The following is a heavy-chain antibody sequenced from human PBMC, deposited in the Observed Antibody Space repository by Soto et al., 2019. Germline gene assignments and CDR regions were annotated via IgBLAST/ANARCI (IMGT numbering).Heavy chain of an antibody. Sequence: GGSLRLSCTASGFTFGDYAMSWVRQAPGKGLEWVAVISYDGSNKYYADSVKGRFTISRDNSKNTLYLQMNSLRAEDTAVYYCAKEEVYSSSWYRGYYYYYGMDVWGQGTTVTVSS. D-gene: IGHD6-13*01. V-gene: IGHV3-30*04. CDR2: ISYDGSNK. CDR3: AKEEVYSSSWYRGYYYYYGMDV. CDR1: GFTFGDYA. J-gene: IGHJ6*02.